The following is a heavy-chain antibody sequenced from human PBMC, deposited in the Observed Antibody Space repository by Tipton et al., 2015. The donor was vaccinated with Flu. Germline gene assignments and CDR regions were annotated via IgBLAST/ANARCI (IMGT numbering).Heavy chain of an antibody. J-gene: IGHJ1*01. Sequence: LRLSCTVSGGSVSSGGYYWTWIRQHPVKCLEWIGYIYYTESPKYNPSLQSRVTISVDTSKNQLSLELTSVTAADTAVYYCARGTSTARGRGYFQYWGQGTLVIVSS. CDR2: IYYTESP. D-gene: IGHD3-10*01. CDR3: ARGTSTARGRGYFQY. V-gene: IGHV4-31*02. CDR1: GGSVSSGGYY.